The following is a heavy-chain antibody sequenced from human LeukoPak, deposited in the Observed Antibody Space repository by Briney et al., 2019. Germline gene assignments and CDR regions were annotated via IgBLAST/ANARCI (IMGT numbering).Heavy chain of an antibody. D-gene: IGHD2-2*01. CDR3: ARANFLYCSSTTCLFDY. CDR1: GYTFTDYY. Sequence: GASVKVSCKASGYTFTDYYMHWVRQAPGQEFEWMGWINPNDGDTNYAQKFQGRVTMTRDTSISTAHMEVGRLRSDDTAVYYCARANFLYCSSTTCLFDYWGQGTLVTVSS. V-gene: IGHV1-2*02. J-gene: IGHJ4*02. CDR2: INPNDGDT.